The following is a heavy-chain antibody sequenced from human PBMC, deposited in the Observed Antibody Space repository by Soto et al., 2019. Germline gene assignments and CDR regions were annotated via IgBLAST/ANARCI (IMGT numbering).Heavy chain of an antibody. V-gene: IGHV4-39*01. CDR3: ARLLYDRSRYYYLDY. D-gene: IGHD3-22*01. Sequence: SETLSLTCTVSGGSLSTSNYYWGWIRQPPGKGLEWMGSVYYSGRPYDNPSLKSRVTIFVDTLRSQFSLRLSSVTAADTALYYCARLLYDRSRYYYLDYWGQGIQVTVSS. CDR2: VYYSGRP. J-gene: IGHJ4*02. CDR1: GGSLSTSNYY.